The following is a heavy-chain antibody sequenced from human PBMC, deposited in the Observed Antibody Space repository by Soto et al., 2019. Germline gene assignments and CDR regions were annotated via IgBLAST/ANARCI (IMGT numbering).Heavy chain of an antibody. CDR2: INHSGST. CDR3: ASSPIVVVPAAVQPNWFDP. D-gene: IGHD2-2*01. Sequence: SETLSLTCAVYGGSFSGYYWSWIRQPPGKGLEWIGEINHSGSTNYNPSLKSRVTISVDTSKNQFSLKLSSVTAADTAVYYCASSPIVVVPAAVQPNWFDPWGQGTLVTVSS. J-gene: IGHJ5*02. CDR1: GGSFSGYY. V-gene: IGHV4-34*01.